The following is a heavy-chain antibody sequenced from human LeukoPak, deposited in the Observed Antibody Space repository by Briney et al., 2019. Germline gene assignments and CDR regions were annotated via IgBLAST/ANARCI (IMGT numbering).Heavy chain of an antibody. Sequence: ASVKVSCKASRYTFTGYYMHWVRQAPGQEREWMGWINPNSGGTNYAQKFQGRVTMTRDTSISTAYMELGRLRSDDTAVYYCARHDYGDYYFDYWGQGTLVTVPS. V-gene: IGHV1-2*02. CDR1: RYTFTGYY. CDR2: INPNSGGT. D-gene: IGHD4-17*01. J-gene: IGHJ4*02. CDR3: ARHDYGDYYFDY.